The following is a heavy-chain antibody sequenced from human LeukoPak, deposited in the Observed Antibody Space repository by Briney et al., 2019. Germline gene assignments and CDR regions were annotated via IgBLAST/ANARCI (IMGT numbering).Heavy chain of an antibody. CDR2: IYHSGST. D-gene: IGHD3-22*01. J-gene: IGHJ4*02. CDR3: ASFYYDSSGPAY. CDR1: GYSISSGYY. Sequence: NPSETLPLTCTVSGYSISSGYYWGWIRQPPGKGLEWIGSIYHSGSTNYNPSLKSRVTISVDTSKNQFSLKLSSVTAADTAVYYCASFYYDSSGPAYWGQGTLVTVSS. V-gene: IGHV4-38-2*02.